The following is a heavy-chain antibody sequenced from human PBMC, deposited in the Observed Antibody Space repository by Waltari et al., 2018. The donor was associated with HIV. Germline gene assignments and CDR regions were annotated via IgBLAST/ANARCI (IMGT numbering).Heavy chain of an antibody. Sequence: QVQLVQSGVEVKKPGASVKVSCKASGYNFGNYGISWVRQAPGQGLEWMGWIIAYSGNQKYGQEYQGRVTMTTDTSTSTAYMELRSLTSDDTAIYYCARAGDNWNAEHDYWGQGTLVTVSS. CDR1: GYNFGNYG. V-gene: IGHV1-18*01. J-gene: IGHJ4*02. CDR3: ARAGDNWNAEHDY. CDR2: IIAYSGNQ. D-gene: IGHD1-20*01.